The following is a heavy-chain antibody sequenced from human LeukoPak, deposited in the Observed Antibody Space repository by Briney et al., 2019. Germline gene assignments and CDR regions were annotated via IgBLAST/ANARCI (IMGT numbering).Heavy chain of an antibody. CDR1: GFALSSYW. CDR3: ARDRTNDFDS. V-gene: IGHV3-74*01. J-gene: IGHJ4*02. CDR2: ISSDGSST. Sequence: GGSLRLSCAASGFALSSYWMHWVRHAPGKGLVWVSRISSDGSSTSHADSVKGRFTISRDNAKNTLFLQMTSLRVEDTAVYYCARDRTNDFDSWGQGTLVTVSS. D-gene: IGHD3-3*01.